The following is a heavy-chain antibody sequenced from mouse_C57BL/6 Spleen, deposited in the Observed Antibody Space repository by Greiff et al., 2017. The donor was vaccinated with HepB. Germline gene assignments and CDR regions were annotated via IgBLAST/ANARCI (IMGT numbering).Heavy chain of an antibody. J-gene: IGHJ4*01. V-gene: IGHV2-2*01. D-gene: IGHD2-4*01. CDR2: IWSGGST. CDR1: GFSLTSYG. Sequence: QVQLQQSGPGLVQPSQSLSITCTVSGFSLTSYGVHWVRQSPGKGLEWLGVIWSGGSTDYNAAFISRLSISKDNSKSQVFFKMNSLQADDTAIYYCARKDDYDEGGYYAMDYWGQGTSVTVSS. CDR3: ARKDDYDEGGYYAMDY.